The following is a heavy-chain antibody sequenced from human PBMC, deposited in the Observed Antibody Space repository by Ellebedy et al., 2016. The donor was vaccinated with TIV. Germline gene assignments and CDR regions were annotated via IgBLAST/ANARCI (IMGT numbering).Heavy chain of an antibody. D-gene: IGHD3-16*01. CDR3: AGRPGGMGYYNAMGV. CDR2: ISGSGGST. J-gene: IGHJ6*02. V-gene: IGHV3-23*01. Sequence: PGGSLRLSCAASGFTFSSYAMSLVRQAPGKGLEWVSAISGSGGSTYYADSVKGRFTISRDNSNNTLYLQINTLRAEGTAVYYCAGRPGGMGYYNAMGVWGQGTTVTV. CDR1: GFTFSSYA.